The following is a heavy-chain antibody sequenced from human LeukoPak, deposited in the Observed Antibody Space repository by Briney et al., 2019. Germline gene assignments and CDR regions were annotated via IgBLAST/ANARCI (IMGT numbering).Heavy chain of an antibody. CDR2: MNPNSGNT. J-gene: IGHJ5*02. V-gene: IGHV1-8*01. D-gene: IGHD3-22*01. CDR1: GYTFASYD. CDR3: ARERFDSSGTRTGWFDP. Sequence: GASVKVSCKASGYTFASYDINWVRQATGQGLEWMGWMNPNSGNTGYAQKFQGRVTMTRNTSISTAYMELSSLRSEDTAVYYCARERFDSSGTRTGWFDPWGQGTLVTVSS.